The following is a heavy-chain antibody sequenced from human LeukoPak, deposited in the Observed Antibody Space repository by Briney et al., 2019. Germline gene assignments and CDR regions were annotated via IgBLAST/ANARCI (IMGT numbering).Heavy chain of an antibody. CDR1: GGSIRSYY. CDR2: IYYSGST. Sequence: SETLSLTCTVSGGSIRSYYWSWIRQPPGKGLEWIGYIYYSGSTNYNPSLKSRVTISVDTSKNQFSLKLSSVTAADTAVYYCARGSQLWLPFDYWGQGTLVTVSS. D-gene: IGHD5-18*01. J-gene: IGHJ4*02. V-gene: IGHV4-59*01. CDR3: ARGSQLWLPFDY.